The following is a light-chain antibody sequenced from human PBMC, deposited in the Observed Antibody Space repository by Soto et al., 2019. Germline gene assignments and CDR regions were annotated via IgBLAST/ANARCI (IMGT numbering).Light chain of an antibody. CDR1: QGISSS. Sequence: DIQLTQSPSFLCASVGDRVTITCRASQGISSSLTWYQQEPGKAPKLLIYAASTLQSGVPSRFSGSGSGTEFTLTISSLQPEDFATYFCQQSYSRPRTFGQGTKVDIK. CDR3: QQSYSRPRT. CDR2: AAS. J-gene: IGKJ1*01. V-gene: IGKV1-9*01.